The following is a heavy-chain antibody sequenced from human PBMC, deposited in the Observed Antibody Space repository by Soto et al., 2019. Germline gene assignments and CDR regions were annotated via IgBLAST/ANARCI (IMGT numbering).Heavy chain of an antibody. V-gene: IGHV5-51*01. CDR3: ARLGIGAFDI. CDR2: IYPGDSDT. Sequence: ESLKSSFKCAGDSLTSYWIGWVRQMPGKGLEWMGIIYPGDSDTRYSPSFQGQVTISADKSISTAYLQWSSLRASDTAMYYCARLGIGAFDIWGQGTMVTVSS. J-gene: IGHJ3*02. CDR1: GDSLTSYW.